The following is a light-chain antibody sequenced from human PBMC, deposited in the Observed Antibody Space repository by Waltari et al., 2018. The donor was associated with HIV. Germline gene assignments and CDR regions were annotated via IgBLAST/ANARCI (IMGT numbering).Light chain of an antibody. Sequence: QSALTQPPSVSGSPGQSVTISCSGTSSDVGFLNRVSWYHQPPGTAPKLRIYEVSNRPSGAPDRFSGSKSGNTASLTISGLQAEDEAVYHCSSYTTSNTFVFGTGTLVTVL. CDR2: EVS. V-gene: IGLV2-18*02. J-gene: IGLJ1*01. CDR1: SSDVGFLNR. CDR3: SSYTTSNTFV.